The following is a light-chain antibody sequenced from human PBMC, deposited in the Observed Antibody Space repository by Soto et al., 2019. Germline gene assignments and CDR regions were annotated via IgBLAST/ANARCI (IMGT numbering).Light chain of an antibody. J-gene: IGLJ2*01. CDR1: SSDVGGYNY. Sequence: QSALTQPASVSGSPGQSITISCTGTSSDVGGYNYVSWYQQHPGKAPKLMIYDVNNRPSGVSYRFSGSKSGNTASLTISGLQADDEADYYCSSYTSSTSVVFGGGTKLTVL. CDR2: DVN. V-gene: IGLV2-14*01. CDR3: SSYTSSTSVV.